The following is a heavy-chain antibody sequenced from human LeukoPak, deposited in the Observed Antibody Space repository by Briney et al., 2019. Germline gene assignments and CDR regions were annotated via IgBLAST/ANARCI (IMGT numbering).Heavy chain of an antibody. CDR2: FCLGRDT. CDR1: GDSVTNDFF. CDR3: ARWASISREPGGFFDH. D-gene: IGHD1-14*01. J-gene: IGHJ4*02. Sequence: TSETLSLTCTVSGDSVTNDFFWGWVRQPRGKELEWIGSFCLGRDTYYRPSLKSRVTISVDTSKNQFSLNLNSVTAADTAVYYCARWASISREPGGFFDHWGQGTLVTVSS. V-gene: IGHV4-38-2*02.